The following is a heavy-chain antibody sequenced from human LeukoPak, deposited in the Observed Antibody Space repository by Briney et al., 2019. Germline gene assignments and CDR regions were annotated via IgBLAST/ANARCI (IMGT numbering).Heavy chain of an antibody. CDR3: ARNQTTAHQMRQRAFDI. J-gene: IGHJ3*02. V-gene: IGHV4-4*02. CDR1: GGSISSSNW. D-gene: IGHD1-14*01. CDR2: IYHSGST. Sequence: SETLSLTCAVSGGSISSSNWWSWVRQPPGKGLEWIGEIYHSGSTNYNPSLKSRVTISVDKSKNQFSLKLNSVTAADTAVYYCARNQTTAHQMRQRAFDIWGQGTLVTVSS.